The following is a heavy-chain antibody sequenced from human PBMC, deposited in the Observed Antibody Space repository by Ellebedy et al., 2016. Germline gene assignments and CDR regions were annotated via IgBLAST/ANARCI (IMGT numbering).Heavy chain of an antibody. V-gene: IGHV3-33*01. Sequence: GESLKISXAASGFTFSSYGMHWVRQAPGKGLEWVAVIWYDGSNKYYADSVKGRFTISRDNSKNTLYLQMNSLRAEDTAVYYCAGTPVAFDIWGQGTMVTVSS. CDR1: GFTFSSYG. CDR3: AGTPVAFDI. J-gene: IGHJ3*02. CDR2: IWYDGSNK. D-gene: IGHD6-13*01.